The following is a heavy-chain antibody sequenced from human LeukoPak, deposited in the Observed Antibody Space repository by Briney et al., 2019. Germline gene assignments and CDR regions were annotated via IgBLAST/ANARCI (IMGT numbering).Heavy chain of an antibody. Sequence: PSETLSLTCTVSGGSISSSSYYWGWIRQPPGKGLGWIGSIYYSGSTYYNPSLKSRVTISVDTSKNQFSLKLSSVTAADTAVYYCANQRYFDWLLYYFDYWGQGTLVTVSS. J-gene: IGHJ4*02. CDR1: GGSISSSSYY. CDR2: IYYSGST. CDR3: ANQRYFDWLLYYFDY. D-gene: IGHD3-9*01. V-gene: IGHV4-39*01.